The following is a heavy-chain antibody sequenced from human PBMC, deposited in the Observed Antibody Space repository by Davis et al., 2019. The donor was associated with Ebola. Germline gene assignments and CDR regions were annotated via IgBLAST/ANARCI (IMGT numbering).Heavy chain of an antibody. Sequence: AASVKVSCKASGGTFSSYAISWVRQAPGQGLEWMGRIIPILGIANYAQKFQGRVTITADTSTSTAYMELRSLRSDDTAVYYCARGPNGMDVWGQGTTVTVSS. CDR3: ARGPNGMDV. J-gene: IGHJ6*02. CDR1: GGTFSSYA. CDR2: IIPILGIA. V-gene: IGHV1-69*04.